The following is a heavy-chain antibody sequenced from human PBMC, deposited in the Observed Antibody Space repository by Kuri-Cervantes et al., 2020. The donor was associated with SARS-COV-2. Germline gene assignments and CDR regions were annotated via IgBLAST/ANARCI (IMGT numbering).Heavy chain of an antibody. D-gene: IGHD5/OR15-5a*01. Sequence: GESLKISCAASGFTFSSYDMHWVRKAPGKGLEWVAFVRFDGRNKYYADSVKGRFTISRDDSKNTLYLQMNSLRTEDTAIYYCAKDVLNHLLFWYGMDVWGQGTRVTVSS. CDR2: VRFDGRNK. J-gene: IGHJ6*02. V-gene: IGHV3-30*02. CDR1: GFTFSSYD. CDR3: AKDVLNHLLFWYGMDV.